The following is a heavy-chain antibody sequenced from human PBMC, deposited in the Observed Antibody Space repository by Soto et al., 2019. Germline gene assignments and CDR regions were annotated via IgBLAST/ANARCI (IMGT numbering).Heavy chain of an antibody. J-gene: IGHJ6*02. V-gene: IGHV4-30-4*01. Sequence: SETLSLTCTVSGGSISSGDYYWSWIRQPPGKGLEWIGYIYYSGSTYYNPSLKSRVTISVDTSKNQFSLKLSSVTAADTAVYYCASGELYYYYYGMDVWGQGTTVTVSS. CDR1: GGSISSGDYY. D-gene: IGHD1-26*01. CDR3: ASGELYYYYYGMDV. CDR2: IYYSGST.